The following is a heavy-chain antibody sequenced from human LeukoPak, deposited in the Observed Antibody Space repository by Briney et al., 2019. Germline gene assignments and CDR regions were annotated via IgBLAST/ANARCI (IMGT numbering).Heavy chain of an antibody. CDR2: INHSGST. CDR3: ATRINWFDP. J-gene: IGHJ5*02. V-gene: IGHV4-34*01. CDR1: GGSFSGYY. Sequence: TPSETLSLTCAVYGGSFSGYYWSWIPQPPGKGLEWIGEINHSGSTNYNPSLKSRVTISVDTSKNQFSLKLSSVTAADTAVYYCATRINWFDPWGQGTLVTVSS.